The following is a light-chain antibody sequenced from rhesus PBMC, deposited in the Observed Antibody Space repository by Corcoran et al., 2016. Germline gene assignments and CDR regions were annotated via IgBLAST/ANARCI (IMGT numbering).Light chain of an antibody. Sequence: DIQMTQSPSSLSASVGDTVTITCRASQDISSYLAWYQQKPGKAPGPLSYKAATLQSGVPSRFSGSGSGTDFTLTISSLQPEDFVTYYCQQHKSYTYSFGQGTKVEIK. CDR1: QDISSY. V-gene: IGKV1-25*01. J-gene: IGKJ2*01. CDR3: QQHKSYTYS. CDR2: KAA.